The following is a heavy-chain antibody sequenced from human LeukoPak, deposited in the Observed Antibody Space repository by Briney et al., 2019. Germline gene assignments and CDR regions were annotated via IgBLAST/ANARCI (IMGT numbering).Heavy chain of an antibody. CDR1: GFTFSGFW. D-gene: IGHD1-1*01. Sequence: GGSLRLACAASGFTFSGFWMTWVRQAPGTGLEWVANIKQDGSEKHYVDSVKGRFTISRDNAKNSLSLHLNSLRVEDTAVYYCACFTLDTRGRGTMVTVSS. CDR3: ACFTLDT. J-gene: IGHJ3*01. V-gene: IGHV3-7*01. CDR2: IKQDGSEK.